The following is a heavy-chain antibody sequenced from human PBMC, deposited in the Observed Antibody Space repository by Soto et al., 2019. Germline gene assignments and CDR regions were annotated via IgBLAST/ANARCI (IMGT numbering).Heavy chain of an antibody. CDR1: GYSITAGGYY. CDR3: ARMYSSGSGWFHP. D-gene: IGHD3-22*01. CDR2: FYSSGSI. J-gene: IGHJ5*02. V-gene: IGHV4-31*03. Sequence: SETLSLTCSVSGYSITAGGYYWSWIRQHPGKGLEWIGSFYSSGSIIYNPSLKSRVSISGDTSRNQFSMTLTSVTAADTALYYCARMYSSGSGWFHPWGQETLVTVSS.